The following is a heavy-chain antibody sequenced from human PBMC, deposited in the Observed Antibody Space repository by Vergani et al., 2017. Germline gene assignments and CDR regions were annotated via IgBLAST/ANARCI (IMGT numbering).Heavy chain of an antibody. J-gene: IGHJ5*02. D-gene: IGHD2-15*01. V-gene: IGHV3-7*03. Sequence: EVQLVESGGGLVQPGGSLRLSCAASGFTFSSYWMSWVRQAPGKGLEWVANIKQDGSEKYYVDSVKGRFTISRDNAKNSLYLQMNSLRAEDTAVYYCARDGGYCSGGSCWPPKNWFDPWGQGTLVTVSS. CDR2: IKQDGSEK. CDR1: GFTFSSYW. CDR3: ARDGGYCSGGSCWPPKNWFDP.